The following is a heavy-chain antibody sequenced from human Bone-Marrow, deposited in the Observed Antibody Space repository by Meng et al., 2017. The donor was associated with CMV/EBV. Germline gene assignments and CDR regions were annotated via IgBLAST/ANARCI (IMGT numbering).Heavy chain of an antibody. Sequence: FTFDDYTMHWVRQAPGKGLEWVSLISWDGGSTYYADSVKGRFTISRDNSKNSLYLQMNSLRTEDTALYYCAKDMTYSSGSYYPPIFDYWGQGTLVTVSS. CDR2: ISWDGGST. J-gene: IGHJ4*02. D-gene: IGHD1-26*01. CDR3: AKDMTYSSGSYYPPIFDY. CDR1: FTFDDYT. V-gene: IGHV3-43*01.